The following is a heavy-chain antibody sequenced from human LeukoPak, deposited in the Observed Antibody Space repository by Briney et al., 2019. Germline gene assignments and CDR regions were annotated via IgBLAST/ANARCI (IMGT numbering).Heavy chain of an antibody. V-gene: IGHV3-23*01. CDR2: ISGNGGST. Sequence: GGSLRLSCAASGFTFSSYAMSWVRQAPGKGLEWVSAISGNGGSTYYADSEKGRFTISRDNSKNTLYLQMNSLRAEDTAVYYCAKDREQLATEHFDYWGQGTLVTVSS. D-gene: IGHD6-13*01. J-gene: IGHJ4*02. CDR1: GFTFSSYA. CDR3: AKDREQLATEHFDY.